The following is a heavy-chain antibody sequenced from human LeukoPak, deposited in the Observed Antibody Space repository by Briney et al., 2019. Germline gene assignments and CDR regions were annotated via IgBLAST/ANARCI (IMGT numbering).Heavy chain of an antibody. CDR1: GFTFSSYA. V-gene: IGHV3-23*01. D-gene: IGHD6-25*01. J-gene: IGHJ4*02. CDR2: ISAGGDTT. CDR3: AAISYSGTWPAGY. Sequence: GGSLRLSCAASGFTFSSYAMSWVRQAPGEGLEWVSGISAGGDTTYTADSVRGRFTISRDNSNHTLYLQMNTLTAEDTAVYYCAAISYSGTWPAGYWGQGILVTVTA.